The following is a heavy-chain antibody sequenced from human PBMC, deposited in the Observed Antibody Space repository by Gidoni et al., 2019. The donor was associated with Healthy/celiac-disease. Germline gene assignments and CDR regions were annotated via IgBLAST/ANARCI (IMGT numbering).Heavy chain of an antibody. V-gene: IGHV1-69*01. CDR3: ARVRYSSGWSSHYYYYYGMDV. D-gene: IGHD6-19*01. Sequence: QVQLVQSGAEVQQPGSSVKVSCKASGGTFSSYAISWGRQAPGQGLEWVGGISPICGTANYAQKFQGRCTITADESTSTAYMELCSLRSEDTAVYYCARVRYSSGWSSHYYYYYGMDVWGQGTTVTVSS. CDR1: GGTFSSYA. CDR2: ISPICGTA. J-gene: IGHJ6*02.